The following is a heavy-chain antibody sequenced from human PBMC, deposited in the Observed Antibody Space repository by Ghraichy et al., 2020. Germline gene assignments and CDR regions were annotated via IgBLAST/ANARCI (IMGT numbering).Heavy chain of an antibody. J-gene: IGHJ6*02. V-gene: IGHV1-8*01. D-gene: IGHD3-3*01. CDR3: ARGIYNDFWSRHGMDV. Sequence: ASVKVSCKASGYTFTSYDITWVRQATGQGLEWMGWMNPNSGNTGYAQKFQGRVTMTRNTSISTTYMELSSLRSEDTAVYYCARGIYNDFWSRHGMDVWGQGTTVTVSS. CDR2: MNPNSGNT. CDR1: GYTFTSYD.